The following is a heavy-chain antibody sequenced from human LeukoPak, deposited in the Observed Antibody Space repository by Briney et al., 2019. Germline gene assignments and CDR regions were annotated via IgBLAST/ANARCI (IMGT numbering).Heavy chain of an antibody. D-gene: IGHD5-18*01. CDR3: AKSTGLYSYEFDY. Sequence: GGSLRLSCAASGFTFSSYAMSWVRQAPGKGLEGVSAISGSGGSTYYADSVKGRFTISRDNSKNTLYLQMNSLRAEDTAVYYCAKSTGLYSYEFDYWGQGTLVTVSS. V-gene: IGHV3-23*01. CDR1: GFTFSSYA. J-gene: IGHJ4*02. CDR2: ISGSGGST.